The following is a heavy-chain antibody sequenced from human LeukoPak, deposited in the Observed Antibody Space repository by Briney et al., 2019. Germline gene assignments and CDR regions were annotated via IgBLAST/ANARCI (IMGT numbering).Heavy chain of an antibody. J-gene: IGHJ3*02. V-gene: IGHV4-59*01. D-gene: IGHD5-24*01. CDR2: IYHSGST. CDR1: GGSFSGYY. CDR3: ARVGGMTTINNDAFDI. Sequence: PSETLSLTCAVYGGSFSGYYWSWIRQPPGKGLEWMGYIYHSGSTNYNPSLKSRVTISIDKSKKQFSLKLISVTAADTAIYYCARVGGMTTINNDAFDIWGQGTMVTVSS.